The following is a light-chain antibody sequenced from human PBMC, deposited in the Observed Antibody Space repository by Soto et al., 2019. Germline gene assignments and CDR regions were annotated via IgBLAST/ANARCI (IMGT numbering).Light chain of an antibody. Sequence: EIVLTQSPGTLSLSPGERATLSCRASQSVSSSYLAWYQQKPGQAPRLLIYGASSRATGIPDRFSGSGSGKDFTLTISKLEPEDFAVYYCQQYGNSRTFGQGTKVDIK. V-gene: IGKV3-20*01. J-gene: IGKJ1*01. CDR2: GAS. CDR3: QQYGNSRT. CDR1: QSVSSSY.